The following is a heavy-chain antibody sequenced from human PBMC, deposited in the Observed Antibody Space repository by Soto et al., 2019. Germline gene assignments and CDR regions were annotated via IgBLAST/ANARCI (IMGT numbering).Heavy chain of an antibody. V-gene: IGHV1-46*01. CDR2: INPHGVST. CDR1: SDTWTIYY. D-gene: IGHD3-3*01. J-gene: IGHJ5*02. CDR3: ARSSGGNFGITIEGTTWFGS. Sequence: ASVEVAFKAPSDTWTIYYLSWFLDSPLQGLELMGVINPHGVSTKFAQKVQGRVTMTRDTSRSTVYMELRSLTSEDTAVYYCARSSGGNFGITIEGTTWFGSWGKGTLVTXYS.